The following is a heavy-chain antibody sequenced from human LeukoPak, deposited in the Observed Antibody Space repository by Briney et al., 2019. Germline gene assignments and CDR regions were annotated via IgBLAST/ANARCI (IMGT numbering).Heavy chain of an antibody. D-gene: IGHD3-22*01. CDR3: ARGKDDSSGYYYVNWFDP. V-gene: IGHV1-18*01. J-gene: IGHJ5*02. Sequence: GASVKVSCKASGYTFTSYGISWVRQAPGQGLEWMGWISAYNGNTNYAQKLQGRVTMTTGTSTSTAYMELRSLRSDDTAVYYCARGKDDSSGYYYVNWFDPWGQGTLVTVSS. CDR2: ISAYNGNT. CDR1: GYTFTSYG.